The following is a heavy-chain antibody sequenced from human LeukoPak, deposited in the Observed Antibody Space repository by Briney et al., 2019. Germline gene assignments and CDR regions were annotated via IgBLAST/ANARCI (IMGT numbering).Heavy chain of an antibody. D-gene: IGHD3-9*01. CDR2: IKQDGSEK. CDR1: GFTFSGYW. J-gene: IGHJ4*02. CDR3: AADQFDPFEY. Sequence: GGSLRLSCAASGFTFSGYWMSWVRHAPGKGLEWVAIIKQDGSEKYYVDSVKGRFTISRDNAKNSLYLQMNSLRGEDTAVYYCAADQFDPFEYWGQGTLVTVSS. V-gene: IGHV3-7*01.